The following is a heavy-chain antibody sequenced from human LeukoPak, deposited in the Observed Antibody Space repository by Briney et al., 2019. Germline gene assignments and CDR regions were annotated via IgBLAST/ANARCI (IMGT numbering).Heavy chain of an antibody. Sequence: PGGSLRLSCAASGFTFSSYAMSWVRQAPGKGLEWVSAISGSGGSTYYADSVKGRFTISRDNSKDTLYLQMNSLRAEDTAVYYCAKDFPHYGGNPYYFDYWGQGTLVTVSS. CDR1: GFTFSSYA. D-gene: IGHD4-23*01. J-gene: IGHJ4*02. CDR3: AKDFPHYGGNPYYFDY. V-gene: IGHV3-23*01. CDR2: ISGSGGST.